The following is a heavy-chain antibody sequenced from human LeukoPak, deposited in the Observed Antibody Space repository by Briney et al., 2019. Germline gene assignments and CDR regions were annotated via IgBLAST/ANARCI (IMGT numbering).Heavy chain of an antibody. CDR3: ATGYCSGGSCYSLDY. J-gene: IGHJ4*02. CDR1: GYTFTGYY. D-gene: IGHD2-15*01. CDR2: INPNSGGT. Sequence: ASVKVSCKASGYTFTGYYMHWVRQAPGQGLKWMGWINPNSGGTNYAQKFQGRVTMTRDTSISTAYMELSRLRSDDTAVYYCATGYCSGGSCYSLDYWGQGTLVTVSS. V-gene: IGHV1-2*02.